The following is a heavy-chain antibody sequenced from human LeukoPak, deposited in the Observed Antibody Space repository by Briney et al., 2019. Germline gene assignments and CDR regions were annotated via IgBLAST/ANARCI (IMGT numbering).Heavy chain of an antibody. D-gene: IGHD3-3*01. V-gene: IGHV3-9*01. CDR2: ISWNSGSI. Sequence: GGSLRLSCAASGFTFDDYAMHWVRQAPGKGLEWVSGISWNSGSIGYADSVKGRFTISRDNAKNSLYLQMNSLRAEDTALSYCAKGTIFGVVEDAFDIWGQGTMVTVSS. CDR1: GFTFDDYA. J-gene: IGHJ3*02. CDR3: AKGTIFGVVEDAFDI.